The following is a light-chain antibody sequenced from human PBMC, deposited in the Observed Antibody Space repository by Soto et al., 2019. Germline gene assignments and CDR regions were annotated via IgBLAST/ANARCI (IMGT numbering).Light chain of an antibody. Sequence: EIVLTQSPGTLSFSPGERATLSCRASQSVSYSYLAWHRQKPGQAPRLLIYGASSRATGIPDRFSGSGSGTDFPLTISKLEPQDFAVYYCQQYGSSPFTLGQGTRLEIK. J-gene: IGKJ5*01. CDR3: QQYGSSPFT. CDR1: QSVSYSY. V-gene: IGKV3-20*01. CDR2: GAS.